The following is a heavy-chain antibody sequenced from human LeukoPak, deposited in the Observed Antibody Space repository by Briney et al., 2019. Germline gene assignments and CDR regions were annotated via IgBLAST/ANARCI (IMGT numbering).Heavy chain of an antibody. J-gene: IGHJ3*01. V-gene: IGHV1-2*02. D-gene: IGHD1-26*01. CDR3: ARVRSSGSFHDAFDL. CDR1: GYTFTGYY. CDR2: INPNSGGT. Sequence: ASVKGSCKASGYTFTGYYMHWVRQAPGQGLEWMGWINPNSGGTNYAQKFQGRVTMTRDTSISTAYIELSRLRSDDTAVYYCARVRSSGSFHDAFDLWGQGTMVTVSS.